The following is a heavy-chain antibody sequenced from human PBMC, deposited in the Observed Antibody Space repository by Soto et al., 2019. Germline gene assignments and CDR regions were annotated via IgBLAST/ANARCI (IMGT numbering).Heavy chain of an antibody. D-gene: IGHD2-15*01. Sequence: GGSLRLSCAASGFTFSSYAMSWVRQAPGKGLEWVSAISDSGGSTYYADSVKGRFTISRDNSKNTLYLQMNSLRAEDTAVYYCAKVRYCSGGSCPEYFQHWGQGTLVTVSS. CDR1: GFTFSSYA. V-gene: IGHV3-23*01. J-gene: IGHJ1*01. CDR3: AKVRYCSGGSCPEYFQH. CDR2: ISDSGGST.